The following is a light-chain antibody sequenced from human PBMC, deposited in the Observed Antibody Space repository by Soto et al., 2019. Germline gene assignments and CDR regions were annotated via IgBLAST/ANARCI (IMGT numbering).Light chain of an antibody. CDR2: GAS. V-gene: IGKV3-20*01. J-gene: IGKJ1*01. Sequence: EIVMTQSPATLSVSPGEIATIYFRASQSVISSLAFYQQTPGQAPRLLIYGASRCATGIPDRFSGSGSGTNVTLTTSRLEPEDFAVYYCQQYVSSPRAFGQGTKVDIK. CDR1: QSVISS. CDR3: QQYVSSPRA.